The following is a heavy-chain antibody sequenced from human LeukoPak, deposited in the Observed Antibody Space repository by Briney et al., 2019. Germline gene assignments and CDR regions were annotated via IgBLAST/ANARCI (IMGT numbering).Heavy chain of an antibody. CDR2: MLPIFGTA. CDR1: GGNFTNYG. J-gene: IGHJ5*02. V-gene: IGHV1-69*01. D-gene: IGHD6-19*01. Sequence: SVKVSCKASGGNFTNYGFHWVRQAPGQGLEWMGGMLPIFGTANYAQKFQGRVTITADESSNTASLDLSSLTSEDTAVYYCVRSFPRYIPVAGTGGGSWGQGTLVTVSS. CDR3: VRSFPRYIPVAGTGGGS.